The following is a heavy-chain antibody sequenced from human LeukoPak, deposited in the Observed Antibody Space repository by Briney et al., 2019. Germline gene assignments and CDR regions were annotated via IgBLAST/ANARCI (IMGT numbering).Heavy chain of an antibody. Sequence: AVKVSCKASGGTFSSYAISWVRQAPGQGLEWMGRIIPILGIANYAQKFQGRVTITADKSTSTAYMELSSLRSEDTAVYYCAGTRNCGGDCAIDYWGQGTLVTVSS. CDR3: AGTRNCGGDCAIDY. CDR2: IIPILGIA. V-gene: IGHV1-69*04. J-gene: IGHJ4*02. CDR1: GGTFSSYA. D-gene: IGHD2-21*02.